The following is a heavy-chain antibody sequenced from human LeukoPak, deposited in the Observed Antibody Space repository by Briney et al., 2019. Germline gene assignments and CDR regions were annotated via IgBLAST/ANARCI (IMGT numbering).Heavy chain of an antibody. CDR3: ARVVTMVRTNWFDP. D-gene: IGHD3-10*01. CDR2: ISSSGSTI. V-gene: IGHV3-11*01. CDR1: GFTFSDYY. Sequence: GGSLRLSCAASGFTFSDYYMSWIRQAPGKGLEWVSYISSSGSTIYYADSVKGRFTISRDNAKNSLYLQMNSLRAEDTAVYYCARVVTMVRTNWFDPWGQGTLVTVSS. J-gene: IGHJ5*02.